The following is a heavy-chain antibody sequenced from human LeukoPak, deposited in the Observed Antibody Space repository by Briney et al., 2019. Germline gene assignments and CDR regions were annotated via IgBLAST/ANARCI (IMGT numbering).Heavy chain of an antibody. CDR1: GGSFSGYY. Sequence: SGTLSLTCAVYGGSFSGYYWSWIRQPPGKGLEWIGEINHSGSTNYNPSLKSRVTISVDTSKNQFSLKLSSVTAADTAVYYCARGMVVVAATKGFDPWGQGTLVTVSS. V-gene: IGHV4-34*01. CDR2: INHSGST. CDR3: ARGMVVVAATKGFDP. J-gene: IGHJ5*02. D-gene: IGHD2-15*01.